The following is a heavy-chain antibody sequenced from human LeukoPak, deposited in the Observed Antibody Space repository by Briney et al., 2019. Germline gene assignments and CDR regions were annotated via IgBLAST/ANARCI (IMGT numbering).Heavy chain of an antibody. CDR3: ARVGGAAGTLLNDAFDI. CDR1: GYTFTSYG. CDR2: ISAYNGNT. Sequence: ASVKVSCKASGYTFTSYGISWVRQAPGQGLEWMGWISAYNGNTNSAQKLQGRVTMTTDTSTSTAYMELRSLRSDDTAVYYCARVGGAAGTLLNDAFDIWGQGTMVTVSS. J-gene: IGHJ3*02. D-gene: IGHD6-13*01. V-gene: IGHV1-18*01.